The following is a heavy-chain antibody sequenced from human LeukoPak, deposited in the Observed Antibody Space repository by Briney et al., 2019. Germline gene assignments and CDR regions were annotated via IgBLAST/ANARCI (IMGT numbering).Heavy chain of an antibody. Sequence: GGSLRLSCAASGFTFYTYGMHWVRQAPGKGLEYVSGIGPDGGTTYYANSVKGRFTISRDNSKYMLYLQMGSQTADDMAVYYCARGAQLTDYWGQGTLVTVSS. D-gene: IGHD6-6*01. CDR1: GFTFYTYG. V-gene: IGHV3-64*01. CDR3: ARGAQLTDY. J-gene: IGHJ4*02. CDR2: IGPDGGTT.